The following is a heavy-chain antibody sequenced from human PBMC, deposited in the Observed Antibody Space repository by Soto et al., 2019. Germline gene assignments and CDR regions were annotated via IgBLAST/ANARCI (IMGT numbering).Heavy chain of an antibody. D-gene: IGHD5-12*01. CDR1: GYTFTGYY. Sequence: ASLKVSCKASGYTFTGYYMHWVRQAPGQGLEWMGWINPNSGGTNYAQKFQGWVTMTRDTSISTAYMELSRLRSDDTAVHYCARGGYSGYDFDYWGQGTLVTVSS. V-gene: IGHV1-2*04. CDR3: ARGGYSGYDFDY. CDR2: INPNSGGT. J-gene: IGHJ4*02.